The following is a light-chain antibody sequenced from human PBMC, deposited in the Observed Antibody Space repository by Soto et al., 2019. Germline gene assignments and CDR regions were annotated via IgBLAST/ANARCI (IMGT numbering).Light chain of an antibody. J-gene: IGKJ2*01. CDR3: EQRKHWPYT. CDR2: QVS. Sequence: DVVMTQSPLSLPVTLGQPASISCRSSQSPVYSDGNTYLNWFQQRPCQSPRRLIYQVSNRNSGVPDRFSDTVSGTEFTLNISTVEAEDVGVYYYEQRKHWPYTFGQGTNLEIK. CDR1: QSPVYSDGNTY. V-gene: IGKV2-30*01.